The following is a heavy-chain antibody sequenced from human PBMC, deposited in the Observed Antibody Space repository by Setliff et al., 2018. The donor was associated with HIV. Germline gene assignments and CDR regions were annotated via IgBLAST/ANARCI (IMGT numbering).Heavy chain of an antibody. V-gene: IGHV3-7*01. J-gene: IGHJ6*03. D-gene: IGHD2-21*02. Sequence: GGSLRLSCAASGFTFSSYWMSWVRQAPGKGLEWVANIKQDGSEKYYVDSVKGRFTISRDNAKNSLYLQMNSLRVADSAVYSCARDGSDFDPYFYYYMDVWGKGTTVTVSS. CDR1: GFTFSSYW. CDR2: IKQDGSEK. CDR3: ARDGSDFDPYFYYYMDV.